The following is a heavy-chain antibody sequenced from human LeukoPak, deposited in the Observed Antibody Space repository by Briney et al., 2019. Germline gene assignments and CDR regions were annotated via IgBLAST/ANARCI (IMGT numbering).Heavy chain of an antibody. CDR3: ARDRVPFVVPAATFDY. CDR2: IKQDGSEN. D-gene: IGHD2-2*01. CDR1: GFTFSIYW. J-gene: IGHJ4*02. Sequence: GGSLRLSCAASGFTFSIYWMSWVRQAPGKGLEWVVNIKQDGSENYYVDSVKGRLTISRDNAKNSLYLQMNSLRAEDTAVYYCARDRVPFVVPAATFDYWGQGTLVTVSS. V-gene: IGHV3-7*01.